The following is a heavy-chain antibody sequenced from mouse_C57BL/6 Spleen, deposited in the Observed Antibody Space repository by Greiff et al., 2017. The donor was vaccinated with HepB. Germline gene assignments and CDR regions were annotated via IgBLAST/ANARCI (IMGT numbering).Heavy chain of an antibody. D-gene: IGHD2-5*01. J-gene: IGHJ2*01. V-gene: IGHV1-4*01. CDR2: INPSSGYT. Sequence: VQLQQSGAELARPGASVKMSCKASGYTFTSYTVHWVKQRPGQGLEWIGYINPSSGYTKYNQKFKDKATLTADKSSSTAYMQLSSLTSEDSAVYYCARGYYSNYAYFDYWGQGTTLTVSS. CDR1: GYTFTSYT. CDR3: ARGYYSNYAYFDY.